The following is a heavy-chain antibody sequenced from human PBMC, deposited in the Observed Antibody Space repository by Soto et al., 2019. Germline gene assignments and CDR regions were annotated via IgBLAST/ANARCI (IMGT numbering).Heavy chain of an antibody. D-gene: IGHD2-15*01. CDR1: GGSFSGYY. CDR3: ARHPGYCSGGSCYTQHNWFDP. CDR2: IYYSGST. Sequence: ASETLSLTCAVYGGSFSGYYWSWIRQPPGKGLEWIGSIYYSGSTYYNPSLKSRVTISVDTSKNQFSLKLSSVTAADTAVYYCARHPGYCSGGSCYTQHNWFDPWGQGTLVTVYS. J-gene: IGHJ5*02. V-gene: IGHV4-34*01.